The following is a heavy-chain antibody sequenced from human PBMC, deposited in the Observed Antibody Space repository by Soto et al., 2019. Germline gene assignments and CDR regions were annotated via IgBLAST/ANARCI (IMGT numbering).Heavy chain of an antibody. V-gene: IGHV4-61*01. CDR3: ARDVEMATKTAFDI. D-gene: IGHD5-12*01. Sequence: SETLSLTCTVSGGSVSSGSYSWSWIRQPPGKGLEWIGYIYYSGSTNYNPSLKSRVTISVDTSKNQFFLKLSSVTAADTAVYYCARDVEMATKTAFDIWGQGTMVTVSS. J-gene: IGHJ3*02. CDR2: IYYSGST. CDR1: GGSVSSGSYS.